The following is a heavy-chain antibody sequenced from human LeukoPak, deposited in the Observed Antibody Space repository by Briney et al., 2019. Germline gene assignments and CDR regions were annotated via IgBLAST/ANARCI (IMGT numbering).Heavy chain of an antibody. CDR1: GGSISSYY. CDR3: ARLGYGSSGYYPNWFDP. V-gene: IGHV4-59*08. Sequence: PSETLSLTCTVSGGSISSYYWSWIRQPPGKGLEWIGYIYYSGSTNYNPSLKSRVTISVDTSKNQFSLKLSSVTAADTAVYYCARLGYGSSGYYPNWFDPWGQGTLVTVSS. J-gene: IGHJ5*02. CDR2: IYYSGST. D-gene: IGHD3-22*01.